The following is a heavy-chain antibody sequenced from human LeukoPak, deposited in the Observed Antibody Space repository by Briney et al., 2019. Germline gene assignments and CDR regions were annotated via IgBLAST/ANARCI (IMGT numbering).Heavy chain of an antibody. CDR3: ARPHYSSSWYYFDY. D-gene: IGHD6-13*01. J-gene: IGHJ4*02. CDR2: TYYSGST. CDR1: GGSISSYY. Sequence: SSETLSLTCTVSGGSISSYYWSWIRQPPGKGLEWIGYTYYSGSTNYNPSLKSRVTISVDTSKNQFSLKLSSVTAADTAVYYCARPHYSSSWYYFDYWGQGTLVTVSS. V-gene: IGHV4-59*08.